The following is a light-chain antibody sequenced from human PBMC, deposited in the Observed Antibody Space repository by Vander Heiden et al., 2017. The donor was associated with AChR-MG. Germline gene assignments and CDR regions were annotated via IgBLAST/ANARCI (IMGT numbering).Light chain of an antibody. CDR1: QDIRNA. CDR2: ATS. J-gene: IGKJ1*01. Sequence: DIHMTQSPSSLSASVGDRVTLTCRASQDIRNALAWYQQKPGKAPALLLYATSRLQSGVPSRFSGGGSGTDFTLTISSLQPEDFATYVCQQYYVTPPTFGHGTKLEIK. V-gene: IGKV1-NL1*01. CDR3: QQYYVTPPT.